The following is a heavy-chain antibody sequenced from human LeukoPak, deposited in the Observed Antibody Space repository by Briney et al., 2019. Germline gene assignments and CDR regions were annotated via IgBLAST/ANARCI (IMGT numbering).Heavy chain of an antibody. CDR2: IYSGGST. CDR1: GFTVSSNY. J-gene: IGHJ4*02. V-gene: IGHV3-53*01. D-gene: IGHD1-1*01. CDR3: ARITTGTIDY. Sequence: GGSLRLSCAASGFTVSSNYMTWLRQAPGKGLEWVSVIYSGGSTYYADSVKGRFTISRDNSKNTLYLQMNSLRAEDTAVYYCARITTGTIDYWGQGTLVTVSS.